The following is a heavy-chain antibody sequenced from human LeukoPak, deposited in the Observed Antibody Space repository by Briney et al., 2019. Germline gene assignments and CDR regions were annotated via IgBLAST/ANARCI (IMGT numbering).Heavy chain of an antibody. Sequence: GGSLRLSCGASGFTVSSNYMSWVRQAPGKGLEWVSVMYVGGNTNYADSVKGRFTNSRDNSKNTVFLQMNSLRADDTAVYYCARDSMEHPGGDAFDIWGQGTMVTVSS. D-gene: IGHD2/OR15-2a*01. CDR3: ARDSMEHPGGDAFDI. CDR1: GFTVSSNY. J-gene: IGHJ3*02. CDR2: MYVGGNT. V-gene: IGHV3-53*01.